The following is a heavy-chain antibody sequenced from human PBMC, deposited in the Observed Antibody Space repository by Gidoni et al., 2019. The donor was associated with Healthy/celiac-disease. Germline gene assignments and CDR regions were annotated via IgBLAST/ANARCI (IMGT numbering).Heavy chain of an antibody. J-gene: IGHJ4*02. CDR2: IYPGDSDT. CDR3: ARGVLGATPGSAYYFDY. V-gene: IGHV5-51*01. D-gene: IGHD1-26*01. CDR1: GYSSTSYR. Sequence: EVQLVQSGAEVKKPGESLKISCKGSGYSSTSYRLGWVRQMPGNGLEWMGIIYPGDSDTRYSPSFQGQVTISADKSISTAYLQWSSLKASDTAKYYCARGVLGATPGSAYYFDYWGQGTLVTVSS.